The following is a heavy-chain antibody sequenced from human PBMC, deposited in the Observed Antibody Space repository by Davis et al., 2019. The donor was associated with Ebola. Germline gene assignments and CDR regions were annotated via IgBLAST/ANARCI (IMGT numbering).Heavy chain of an antibody. Sequence: GDSLKLSCAASGFTFSSYSMNWVRQAPGQGLEWVSSISSSSSYIYYADSVKGRFTISRDNAKNSLYLQMNSLRAEDTAVYYCARYYRAVAGHFDYWGQGTLVTVSS. V-gene: IGHV3-21*01. D-gene: IGHD6-19*01. J-gene: IGHJ4*02. CDR3: ARYYRAVAGHFDY. CDR1: GFTFSSYS. CDR2: ISSSSSYI.